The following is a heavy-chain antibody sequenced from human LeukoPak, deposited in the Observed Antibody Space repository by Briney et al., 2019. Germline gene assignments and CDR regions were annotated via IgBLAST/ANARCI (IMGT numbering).Heavy chain of an antibody. J-gene: IGHJ4*02. CDR1: GGSFSGYY. D-gene: IGHD3-22*01. Sequence: SETLSLTCAVYGGSFSGYYWSWIRQPPGKGLEWIGEINHSGSTNYNPSLKSRVTISVDTSKNQFSLKLSSVTAADTAVYYCARRDSSGQGYYFDYWGQGTLVTVSS. V-gene: IGHV4-34*01. CDR3: ARRDSSGQGYYFDY. CDR2: INHSGST.